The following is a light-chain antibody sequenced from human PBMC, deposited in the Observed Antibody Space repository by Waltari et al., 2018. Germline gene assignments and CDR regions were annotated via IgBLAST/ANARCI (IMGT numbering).Light chain of an antibody. V-gene: IGLV1-51*01. CDR3: GTWVSSLSAYV. J-gene: IGLJ1*01. CDR2: DKN. CDR1: SPNIGNIH. Sequence: SVLSQPPSVSAAPGQKGTTSCTGGSPNIGNIHVSWYQQLPGTAPKLVNYDKNRGPSGSPGQFAVTNSDTSATLDVTGLHAEDEAEYYCGTWVSSLSAYVFGTRTKVTDL.